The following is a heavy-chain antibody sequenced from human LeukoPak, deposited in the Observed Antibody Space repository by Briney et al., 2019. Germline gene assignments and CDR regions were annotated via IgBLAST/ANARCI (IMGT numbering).Heavy chain of an antibody. CDR2: ISGSGGSI. Sequence: SGGSLRLSCAASGFTFDNYAMGWVRQAPGKGLEWVSTISGSGGSIYYPDSVKGRFTMSRDNSKNTLYLQMNSLRAEDTAVYYCANIPGAHDFWSGWGQGTLVTVSS. CDR1: GFTFDNYA. CDR3: ANIPGAHDFWSG. D-gene: IGHD3-3*01. J-gene: IGHJ4*02. V-gene: IGHV3-23*01.